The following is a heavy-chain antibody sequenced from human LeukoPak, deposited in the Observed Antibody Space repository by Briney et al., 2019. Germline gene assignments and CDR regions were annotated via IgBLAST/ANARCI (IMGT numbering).Heavy chain of an antibody. CDR3: ARDIYGGNSYYFDC. CDR2: IYTSGSA. J-gene: IGHJ4*02. Sequence: SETLSLTCAVYGGSFSGYYWSWIRQPAGKGLEWIGRIYTSGSANYNPSLKGRVTMSVDTSKNQFSLKLSSVTAADTAVYYCARDIYGGNSYYFDCWGQGTLVTVSS. D-gene: IGHD4-23*01. CDR1: GGSFSGYY. V-gene: IGHV4-4*07.